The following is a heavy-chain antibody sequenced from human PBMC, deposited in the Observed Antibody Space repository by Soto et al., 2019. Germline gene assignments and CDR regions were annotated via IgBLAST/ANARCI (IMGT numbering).Heavy chain of an antibody. J-gene: IGHJ4*01. V-gene: IGHV3-23*01. CDR1: GFTFRTYA. CDR2: LFGNGGGI. Sequence: EVQLLASGGGLVQPGGSLRLSCAASGFTFRTYAMSWVRQAPGKGLEWVAGLFGNGGGIYYADSVKCRFTISRDNSNNMLYLQTHSLRAEDTSVYYCAKDRKPDGLWPFGLWGHGNLFTVSS. CDR3: AKDRKPDGLWPFGL. D-gene: IGHD2-8*01.